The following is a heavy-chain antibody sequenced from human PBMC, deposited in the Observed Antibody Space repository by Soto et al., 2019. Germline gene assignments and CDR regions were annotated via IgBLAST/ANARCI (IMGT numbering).Heavy chain of an antibody. V-gene: IGHV4-28*03. J-gene: IGHJ4*02. CDR3: ARDLDY. CDR1: GYSISSSSW. Sequence: PSETLSLTCAVSGYSISSSSWWGWIRQPPGKGLEWIGYIYYSGSTYYNPSLKSRVTMSVDTSKNQFSLKLSSVTAADTAVYYCARDLDYWGQGTLVTVSS. CDR2: IYYSGST.